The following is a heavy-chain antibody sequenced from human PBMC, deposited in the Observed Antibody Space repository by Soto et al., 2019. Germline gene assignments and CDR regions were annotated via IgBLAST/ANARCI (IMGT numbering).Heavy chain of an antibody. V-gene: IGHV4-4*02. Sequence: SETLSLTCAVSGGSISSSNWWSWVRQPPGKGLEWIGEIYHSGSTNYNPSLKSRVTISVDKSKNQFSLKLSSVTAADTAVYYCARRYCTNGVCYSSGFDPWGQGTLVTGS. CDR3: ARRYCTNGVCYSSGFDP. D-gene: IGHD2-8*01. CDR2: IYHSGST. J-gene: IGHJ5*02. CDR1: GGSISSSNW.